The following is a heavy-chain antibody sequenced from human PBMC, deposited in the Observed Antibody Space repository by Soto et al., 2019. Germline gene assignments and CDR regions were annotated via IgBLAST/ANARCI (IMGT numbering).Heavy chain of an antibody. J-gene: IGHJ6*02. V-gene: IGHV1-18*01. CDR1: GYTFTSYG. CDR2: ISAYNGNT. D-gene: IGHD4-4*01. Sequence: QVQLVQSGAEVKKPGASVKVSCKASGYTFTSYGISWVRRAPGQGLEWMGWISAYNGNTNYAQKLQGRVTMTTDTSTSTAYMELRSLRSDDTAVYYCARVYSNYYYYYGMDVWGQGTTVTVSS. CDR3: ARVYSNYYYYYGMDV.